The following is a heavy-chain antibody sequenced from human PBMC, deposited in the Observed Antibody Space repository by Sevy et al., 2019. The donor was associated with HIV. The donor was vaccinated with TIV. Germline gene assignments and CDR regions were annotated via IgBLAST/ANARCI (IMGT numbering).Heavy chain of an antibody. V-gene: IGHV3-33*01. Sequence: GGYLRLSCAASGFTFSTYGMHWVRQAPGKGLEWVAVIWFDGSNTYYADSVKGRFTISRDIAKNTLHLQMNSLRVDDTAVYYCARDLEFYDYGDYGPAFMPDYWGQGTLVTVSS. CDR3: ARDLEFYDYGDYGPAFMPDY. J-gene: IGHJ4*02. D-gene: IGHD4-17*01. CDR2: IWFDGSNT. CDR1: GFTFSTYG.